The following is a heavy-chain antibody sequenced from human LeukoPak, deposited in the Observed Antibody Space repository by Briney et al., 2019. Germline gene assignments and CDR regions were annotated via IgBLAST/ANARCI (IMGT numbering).Heavy chain of an antibody. CDR2: IWYDGSNQ. V-gene: IGHV3-33*08. Sequence: GGSLRLSCAASGFTFSRYGMHWVRQAPGKGLEWVALIWYDGSNQYYADSVKGRFTISRDNSKNTLYLLMSSLRAEDTAVYYCARDLGTVGATRLDYWGQGTLVTVSS. CDR1: GFTFSRYG. D-gene: IGHD1-26*01. J-gene: IGHJ4*02. CDR3: ARDLGTVGATRLDY.